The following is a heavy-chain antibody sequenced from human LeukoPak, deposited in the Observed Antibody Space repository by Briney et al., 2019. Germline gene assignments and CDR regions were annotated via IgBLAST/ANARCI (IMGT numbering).Heavy chain of an antibody. V-gene: IGHV3-30-3*01. J-gene: IGHJ6*02. Sequence: GRSLRLTCAASGFTFSSSAMSWVRQAPGKGLEWVAVISYDGSNKYYADSVKGRFTISRDNSKNTLYLQMNSLRAEDTAVYYCARDGMVVVVPAAMSFYYYYYGMDVWGQGTTVTVSS. CDR1: GFTFSSSA. CDR3: ARDGMVVVVPAAMSFYYYYYGMDV. CDR2: ISYDGSNK. D-gene: IGHD2-2*01.